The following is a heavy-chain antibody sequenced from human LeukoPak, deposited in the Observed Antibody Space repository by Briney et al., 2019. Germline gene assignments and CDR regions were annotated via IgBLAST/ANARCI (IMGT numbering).Heavy chain of an antibody. CDR3: ATDSTSSYFWFDT. Sequence: ASVKVSYKASRGTFSSYAISWVRQAPGKGLEWMGGFDPEDGEAIYAEKFQGRVTMTEDTSADTAYMELSSLRSEDTAVYYCATDSTSSYFWFDTWGQGTLVTVSS. J-gene: IGHJ5*02. V-gene: IGHV1-24*01. CDR2: FDPEDGEA. D-gene: IGHD6-6*01. CDR1: RGTFSSYA.